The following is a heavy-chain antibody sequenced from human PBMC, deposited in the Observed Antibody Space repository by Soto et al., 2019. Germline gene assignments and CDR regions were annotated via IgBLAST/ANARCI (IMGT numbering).Heavy chain of an antibody. D-gene: IGHD3-22*01. Sequence: GGSLRLSCAASGFTFSGYAMSWVRQAPGKGLEWVSAISGSGGSTYYADSVKGRFTISRDNSKNTLYLQMNSLRAEDTAVYYCAKDPSYYDSSGPYGMDVWGQGTTVTVSS. CDR1: GFTFSGYA. CDR2: ISGSGGST. J-gene: IGHJ6*02. V-gene: IGHV3-23*01. CDR3: AKDPSYYDSSGPYGMDV.